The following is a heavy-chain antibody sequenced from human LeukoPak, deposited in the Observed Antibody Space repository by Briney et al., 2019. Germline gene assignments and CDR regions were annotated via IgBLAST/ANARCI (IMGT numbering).Heavy chain of an antibody. CDR2: ISGSGGTT. V-gene: IGHV3-23*01. CDR1: GFTFSTYA. D-gene: IGHD2-2*01. CDR3: AKSCCSTSSCYDGFDC. J-gene: IGHJ4*02. Sequence: GGSLRLSCAASGFTFSTYAMSWVRQAPGKGLEWVSGISGSGGTTYYADSVKGRVTISRDNSKSTLYLQMNSLRAEDTAVYYCAKSCCSTSSCYDGFDCWGQGTLVTVSS.